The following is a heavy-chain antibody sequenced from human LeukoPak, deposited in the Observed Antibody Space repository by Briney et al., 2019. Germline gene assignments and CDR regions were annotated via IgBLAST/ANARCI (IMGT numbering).Heavy chain of an antibody. CDR3: AKAGSYSPPYYFDY. J-gene: IGHJ4*02. CDR2: ISWNSGSM. Sequence: PGRSLRLSCAASGFTFDNYAMHWVRQAPGKGLEWVSGISWNSGSMIYADSVKGRFIISRDNAKNSLYLQMNSLRPEDTALYYCAKAGSYSPPYYFDYWGQGTLVTVSS. D-gene: IGHD1-26*01. V-gene: IGHV3-9*01. CDR1: GFTFDNYA.